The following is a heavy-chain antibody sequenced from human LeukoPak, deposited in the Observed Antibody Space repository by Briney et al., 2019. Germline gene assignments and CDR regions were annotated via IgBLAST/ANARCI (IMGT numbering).Heavy chain of an antibody. CDR2: ISSNGGST. Sequence: PGGSLRLSCAASGFTFSSYAMSWVRQAPGKGLEYVSAISSNGGSTYYANSVKGRFTISRDNSKNTLYLQMGSLRAEDMAVYYCARGRVGATTFYRDYFDYWGQGTLVTVSS. CDR3: ARGRVGATTFYRDYFDY. CDR1: GFTFSSYA. J-gene: IGHJ4*02. V-gene: IGHV3-64*01. D-gene: IGHD1-26*01.